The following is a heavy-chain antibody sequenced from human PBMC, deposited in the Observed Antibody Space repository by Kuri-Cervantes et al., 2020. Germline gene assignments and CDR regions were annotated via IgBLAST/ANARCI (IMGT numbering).Heavy chain of an antibody. D-gene: IGHD3-22*01. CDR2: IIPIFGTA. CDR3: ARDSGYYDSSGYYYYGMDV. CDR1: GGTFSSYA. V-gene: IGHV1-69*13. J-gene: IGHJ6*02. Sequence: SVKVSCKASGGTFSSYAISWVRQAPGQGLEWMGGIIPIFGTANYAQKFQGRVTITADESTSTAYMELSSLRSDDTAVYYCARDSGYYDSSGYYYYGMDVWGQGTTVTVSS.